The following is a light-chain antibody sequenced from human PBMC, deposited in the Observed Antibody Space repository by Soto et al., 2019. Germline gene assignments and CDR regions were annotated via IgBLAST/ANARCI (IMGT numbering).Light chain of an antibody. Sequence: QSVLTQPPSASRTPGQRVTISCSGSSSNIGRNYVYWYQQFPGTAPRLLIYRDTQRPSGVPDRFSGSKSGTSASLGISGLRSDDEADYYCATWDDSLSGGVFGGGTKLTVL. CDR2: RDT. V-gene: IGLV1-47*01. CDR1: SSNIGRNY. CDR3: ATWDDSLSGGV. J-gene: IGLJ3*02.